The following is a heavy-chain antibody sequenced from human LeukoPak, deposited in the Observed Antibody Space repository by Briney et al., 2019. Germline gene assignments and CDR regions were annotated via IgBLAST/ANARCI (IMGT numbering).Heavy chain of an antibody. CDR3: ARDYYDSSGYYWYGYYYYYMDV. Sequence: GGSLRLSCAASGFTFSSYAMHWVRQAPGKGLEWVAVISYDGSNKYYADSVKGRFTISRDNSKNTLYLQMNSLRAEDTAVYYCARDYYDSSGYYWYGYYYYYMDVWGKGTTVTVSS. CDR2: ISYDGSNK. J-gene: IGHJ6*03. D-gene: IGHD3-22*01. V-gene: IGHV3-30*04. CDR1: GFTFSSYA.